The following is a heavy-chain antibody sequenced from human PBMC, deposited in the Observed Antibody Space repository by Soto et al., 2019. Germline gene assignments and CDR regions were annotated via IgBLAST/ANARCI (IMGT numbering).Heavy chain of an antibody. D-gene: IGHD1-1*01. CDR2: IYHSGTF. V-gene: IGHV4-30-2*02. CDR1: GGSISAAGDS. CDR3: ARTRDNNINYYYALDV. J-gene: IGHJ6*02. Sequence: PSETLSLTCAVSGGSISAAGDSWSWIRQPPGGGLEWIGYIYHSGTFLYNPSLKTRLTMSLDRSNNQFSRGVSVTAADTAVYYCARTRDNNINYYYALDVWGPGTTVTVSS.